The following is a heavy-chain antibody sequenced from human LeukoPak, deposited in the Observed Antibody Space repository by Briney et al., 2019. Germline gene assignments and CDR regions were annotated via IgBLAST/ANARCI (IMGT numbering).Heavy chain of an antibody. CDR2: VHLDGRT. CDR3: AREGGFFRPLDY. J-gene: IGHJ4*02. V-gene: IGHV4-4*02. CDR1: GGSVTSTNW. D-gene: IGHD3-3*01. Sequence: SETLSLTCGVSGGSVTSTNWWTWVRQPPGKGLEWIGEVHLDGRTNYNPSLKSRLTMSVDLSENHISLKLTSVTAADTAVYYCAREGGFFRPLDYSGQGTLVTVSS.